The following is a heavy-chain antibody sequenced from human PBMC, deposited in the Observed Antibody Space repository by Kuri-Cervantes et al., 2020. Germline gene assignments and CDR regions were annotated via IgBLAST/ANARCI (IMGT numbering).Heavy chain of an antibody. CDR1: GFTFTNAR. CDR2: IRSKAYGGTT. D-gene: IGHD3-22*01. V-gene: IGHV3-49*02. J-gene: IGHJ4*02. Sequence: GESLKISCAASGFTFTNARMSWVRQAPGKGLEWVGFIRSKAYGGTTEYAASVKGRFTISRDDSKSIAYLQMNSLKTEDTAVYYCTRAGDYYDTRSWGDYWGQGTLVTVSS. CDR3: TRAGDYYDTRSWGDY.